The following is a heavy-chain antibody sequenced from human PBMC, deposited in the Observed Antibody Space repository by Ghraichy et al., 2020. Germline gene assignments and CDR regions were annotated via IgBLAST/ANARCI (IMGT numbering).Heavy chain of an antibody. D-gene: IGHD3-22*01. CDR1: GFTVSSNY. CDR3: ARADNYYDSSGYYPGYDY. Sequence: GESLNISCAASGFTVSSNYMSWVRQAPGKGLEWVSVIYSGGSTYYADSVKGRFTISRDNSKNTLYLQMNSLRAEDTAVYYCARADNYYDSSGYYPGYDYWGQGTLVTVSS. V-gene: IGHV3-53*01. J-gene: IGHJ4*02. CDR2: IYSGGST.